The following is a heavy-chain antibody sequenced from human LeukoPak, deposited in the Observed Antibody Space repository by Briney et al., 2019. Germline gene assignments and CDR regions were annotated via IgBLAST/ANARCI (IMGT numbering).Heavy chain of an antibody. V-gene: IGHV4-39*07. CDR2: IYYSGST. CDR1: GGSISSSSYY. Sequence: PSETLSLTCTVSGGSISSSSYYWGWIRQPPGKGLEWIGSIYYSGSTYYNPSLKSRVTISVDTSKNQFSLRLSSVTAADTAVYYCARDGVSGYGVAYYYYYYMDVWGKGTTVTVSS. D-gene: IGHD4-17*01. J-gene: IGHJ6*03. CDR3: ARDGVSGYGVAYYYYYYMDV.